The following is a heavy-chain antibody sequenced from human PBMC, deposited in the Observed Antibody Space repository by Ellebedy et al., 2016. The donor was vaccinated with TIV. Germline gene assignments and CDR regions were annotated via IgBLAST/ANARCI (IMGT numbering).Heavy chain of an antibody. J-gene: IGHJ4*02. Sequence: GGSLRLXXAASGFSFSGYWMTWVRQAPGKGLEWVANINQDSSEKQYVDSVKGRFTVSRDNAKNSLYLQMNSLRAEDTAVYHCARDGSGSSHIDFWGQGTLVTVSS. V-gene: IGHV3-7*01. CDR3: ARDGSGSSHIDF. D-gene: IGHD3-10*01. CDR1: GFSFSGYW. CDR2: INQDSSEK.